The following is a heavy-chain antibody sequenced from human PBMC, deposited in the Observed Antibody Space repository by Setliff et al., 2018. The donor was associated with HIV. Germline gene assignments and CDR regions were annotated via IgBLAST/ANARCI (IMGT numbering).Heavy chain of an antibody. CDR2: IYASGRT. Sequence: PSETLSLTCNVSGGSISSDSYFWSWIRQPAGKGLEWIGRIYASGRTNCNSSPKSRVTMSVDTSKNQFSLKLSSVTAADTAVYYCARFPTREVWRRNDIDYWGQGTLVTVSS. CDR1: GGSISSDSYF. V-gene: IGHV4-61*02. CDR3: ARFPTREVWRRNDIDY. J-gene: IGHJ4*02. D-gene: IGHD1-1*01.